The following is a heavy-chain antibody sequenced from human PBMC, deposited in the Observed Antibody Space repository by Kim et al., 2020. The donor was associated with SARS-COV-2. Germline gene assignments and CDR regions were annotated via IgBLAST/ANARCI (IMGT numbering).Heavy chain of an antibody. J-gene: IGHJ6*02. Sequence: GGSLRLSCAASGFTFGDYAMHWVRQAPGKGLEWVSGISWNSGSIGYADSVKGRFTISRDNAKNSLYLQMNSLRAEDTALYYCAKDSRRHSSRLQGCMDVWGQGTTVTVSS. CDR3: AKDSRRHSSRLQGCMDV. D-gene: IGHD6-13*01. CDR1: GFTFGDYA. CDR2: ISWNSGSI. V-gene: IGHV3-9*01.